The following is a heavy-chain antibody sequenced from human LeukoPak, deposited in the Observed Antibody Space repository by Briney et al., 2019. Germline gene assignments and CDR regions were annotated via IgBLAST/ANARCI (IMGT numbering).Heavy chain of an antibody. CDR1: GYSLTSYW. D-gene: IGHD3-9*01. CDR3: ARHLPDYDILTGYYYYFDY. V-gene: IGHV5-51*01. CDR2: IYPGDSDT. Sequence: GESLKISCKGSGYSLTSYWIGWVRQMPGKGLEWMGIIYPGDSDTRYSPSFQGQVTISADKSISTAYLQWSSLKAPDTAMYYCARHLPDYDILTGYYYYFDYWGQGTLVTVSS. J-gene: IGHJ4*02.